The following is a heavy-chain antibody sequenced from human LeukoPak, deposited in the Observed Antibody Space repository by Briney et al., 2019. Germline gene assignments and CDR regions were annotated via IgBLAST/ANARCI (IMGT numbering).Heavy chain of an antibody. CDR1: GGSISSSYY. J-gene: IGHJ4*02. Sequence: SETLSLTCSISGGSISSSYYWGWIRHTPGKGLEWIGSIYYSGSTYYNPSLKSRVTISVDTSKNQFSLKLRSVTAADTALYYCARHVKSVVIPTAIDYWGQGTLVTVSS. V-gene: IGHV4-39*01. CDR2: IYYSGST. CDR3: ARHVKSVVIPTAIDY. D-gene: IGHD2-2*01.